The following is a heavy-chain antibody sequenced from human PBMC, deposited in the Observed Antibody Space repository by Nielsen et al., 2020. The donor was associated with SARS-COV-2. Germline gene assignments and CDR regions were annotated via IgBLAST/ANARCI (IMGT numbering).Heavy chain of an antibody. J-gene: IGHJ4*02. CDR3: ARATVYGDYGFFDN. V-gene: IGHV4-59*01. D-gene: IGHD4-17*01. Sequence: SETLSLTCSVSGASISSYYWRWIRQPPGKGLEWIGYIYHSGITKINPSLKSRVTISVDTSKNQFSLKLSSVTAADTALYSCARATVYGDYGFFDNWGQGALVTVSS. CDR1: GASISSYY. CDR2: IYHSGIT.